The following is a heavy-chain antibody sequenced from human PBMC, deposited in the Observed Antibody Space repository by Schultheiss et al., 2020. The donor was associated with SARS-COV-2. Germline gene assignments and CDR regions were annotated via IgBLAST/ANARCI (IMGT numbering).Heavy chain of an antibody. V-gene: IGHV3-23*01. J-gene: IGHJ3*02. CDR3: ARPTLIVVVPAAHGAFDI. Sequence: GGSLRLSCAASGFTFSSYAMSWVRQAPGKGLEWVSAISGSGGSTYYADSVKGRFTISRENAKNSLYLQMNSLRAGDTAVYYCARPTLIVVVPAAHGAFDIWGQGTMVTVSS. CDR1: GFTFSSYA. CDR2: ISGSGGST. D-gene: IGHD2-2*01.